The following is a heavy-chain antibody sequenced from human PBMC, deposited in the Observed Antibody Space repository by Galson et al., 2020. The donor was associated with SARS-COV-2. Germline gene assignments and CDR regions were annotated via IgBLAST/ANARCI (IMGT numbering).Heavy chain of an antibody. CDR2: FDPEDAEP. CDR3: ATLGPTVADYFFDY. J-gene: IGHJ4*02. V-gene: IGHV1-24*01. CDR1: GYSLNELS. D-gene: IGHD6-19*01. Sequence: ASVKVSCKVSGYSLNELSMHWVRLSPGKGFEWMGGFDPEDAEPVYSQKFQGRLTLTGDTSRDTAYMLLSSLRSDDTAVYYCATLGPTVADYFFDYWGQGTLLTVSS.